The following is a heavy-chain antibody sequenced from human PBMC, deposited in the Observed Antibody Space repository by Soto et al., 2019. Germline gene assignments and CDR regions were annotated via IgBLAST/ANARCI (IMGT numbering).Heavy chain of an antibody. D-gene: IGHD7-27*01. V-gene: IGHV1-2*04. CDR3: ARVPLSGAHYFDF. Sequence: ASVKVSCKASGYTLSDHFIHWLRQAPGQGPEWMGWINPNTGGTNYAQKFQGSVTMTRDMSSGTFFLEVTSLKSDDTALYYCARVPLSGAHYFDFWGQGSLVTVSS. J-gene: IGHJ4*02. CDR2: INPNTGGT. CDR1: GYTLSDHF.